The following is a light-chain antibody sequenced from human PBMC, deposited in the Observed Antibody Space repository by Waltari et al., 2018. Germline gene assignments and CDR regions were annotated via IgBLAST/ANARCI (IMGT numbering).Light chain of an antibody. CDR3: QQRSTWPLT. J-gene: IGKJ4*01. CDR1: QSSSDY. V-gene: IGKV1-39*01. CDR2: AAS. Sequence: DIQMTQSPSSLSASVGDRVTITCRASQSSSDYLNWYQQKPGKAPKLLIYAASTLQSGVPSRFSGSGSGTDFALTISSLEAEDYAVYYCQQRSTWPLTFGGGTRVEIK.